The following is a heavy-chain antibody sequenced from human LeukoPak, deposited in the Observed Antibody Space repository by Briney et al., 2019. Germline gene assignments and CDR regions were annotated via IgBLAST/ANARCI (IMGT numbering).Heavy chain of an antibody. J-gene: IGHJ4*02. CDR1: GYTFTIYG. D-gene: IGHD3-10*01. V-gene: IGHV1-18*01. CDR3: AREVWFGELSERTLDY. CDR2: ISAYNGNT. Sequence: AAVKVSCKASGYTFTIYGISWVRQAPGQGLEWMGWISAYNGNTNYAQKLQGRVTMTTETSTSTAYMELRSLRSDDTAVYYCAREVWFGELSERTLDYWGQGTLVTVS.